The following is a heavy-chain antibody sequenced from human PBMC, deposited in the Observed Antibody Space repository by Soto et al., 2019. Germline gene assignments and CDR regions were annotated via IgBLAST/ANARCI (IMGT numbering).Heavy chain of an antibody. J-gene: IGHJ4*02. Sequence: GGSLRLSCAASGFTFSNYAMTWVRQGPGKGLEWVSGISGSGGRSYYADSVKGRFTISRDNSKSTLYLQMNSLRAEDTAVYYCAKAYFVWSSEQPYYFDYWGQGALVTVSS. CDR3: AKAYFVWSSEQPYYFDY. D-gene: IGHD3-16*01. CDR2: ISGSGGRS. CDR1: GFTFSNYA. V-gene: IGHV3-23*01.